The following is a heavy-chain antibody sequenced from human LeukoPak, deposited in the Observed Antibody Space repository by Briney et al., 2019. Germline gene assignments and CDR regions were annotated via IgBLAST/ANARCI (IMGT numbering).Heavy chain of an antibody. D-gene: IGHD3-10*01. Sequence: SETLSLTCTVSGGSISSSPYYWDWIRQPPGKGLEWIGSIYHSGSTYYNPSLKSRFAISVDTSKNQFSLKLNFVTAADTAVYYCARRTRSGSYFAYWGQGTLVTVSS. CDR2: IYHSGST. CDR1: GGSISSSPYY. CDR3: ARRTRSGSYFAY. J-gene: IGHJ4*02. V-gene: IGHV4-39*01.